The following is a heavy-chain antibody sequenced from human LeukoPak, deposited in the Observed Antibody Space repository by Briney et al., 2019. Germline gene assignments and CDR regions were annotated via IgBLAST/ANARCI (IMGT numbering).Heavy chain of an antibody. CDR2: ISGSGGST. CDR3: ARGDGYNFDYGMDV. J-gene: IGHJ6*02. D-gene: IGHD5-24*01. V-gene: IGHV3-23*01. CDR1: GFTFYSYA. Sequence: GGSLRLSCAASGFTFYSYAMSWVRQAPGKGLEWVSTISGSGGSTYYADSVKGRFTISRDNSKNTLYLQMNSLRAEDTAVYYCARGDGYNFDYGMDVWGQGTTVTVSS.